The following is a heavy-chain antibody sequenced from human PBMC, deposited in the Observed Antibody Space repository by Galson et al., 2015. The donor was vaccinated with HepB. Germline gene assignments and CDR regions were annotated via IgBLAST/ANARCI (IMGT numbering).Heavy chain of an antibody. Sequence: SLRLSCAASGFTFSSYSMKWVRQAPGKGLEWVSSISSRSSYIYYADSVKGRFTISRDNAKNSLYLQMNSLRAEDTAVYYCARAAGVERPDLDYWGQGTLVTVSS. CDR1: GFTFSSYS. CDR3: ARAAGVERPDLDY. CDR2: ISSRSSYI. V-gene: IGHV3-21*01. D-gene: IGHD1-1*01. J-gene: IGHJ4*02.